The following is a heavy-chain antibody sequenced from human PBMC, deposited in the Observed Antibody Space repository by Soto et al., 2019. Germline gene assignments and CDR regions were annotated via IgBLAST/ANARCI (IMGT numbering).Heavy chain of an antibody. CDR2: IIPIFGTA. D-gene: IGHD2-2*01. CDR3: ARGEVGYCSSTSCYYGMDV. J-gene: IGHJ6*02. CDR1: GGTFSSYA. V-gene: IGHV1-69*01. Sequence: QVQLVQSGAEVKKPGSSVKVSCKASGGTFSSYAISWVRQAPGQGLEWMGGIIPIFGTANYAQKFRGRVTITADESTSTAYMELSSLRSEDTAVYYCARGEVGYCSSTSCYYGMDVWGQGTTVTVSS.